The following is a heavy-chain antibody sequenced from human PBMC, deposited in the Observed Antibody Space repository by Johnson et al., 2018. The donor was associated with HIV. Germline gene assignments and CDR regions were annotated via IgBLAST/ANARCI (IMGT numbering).Heavy chain of an antibody. J-gene: IGHJ3*02. V-gene: IGHV3-23*04. CDR3: GRGGWVFDAFDI. D-gene: IGHD6-13*01. CDR2: ISGSAGST. CDR1: GFTFSSYA. Sequence: VQLVESGGGLVQPGGSLRLSCAASGFTFSSYAMSWVRQAAGKGLEWVSTISGSAGSTDYADSVKGRFTISRDNSKNALYLQMNSLRAEDTAVYYGGRGGWVFDAFDIWGQGTMVTVSS.